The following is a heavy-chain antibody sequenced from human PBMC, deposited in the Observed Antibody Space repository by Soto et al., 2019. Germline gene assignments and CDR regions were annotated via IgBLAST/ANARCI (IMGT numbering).Heavy chain of an antibody. J-gene: IGHJ4*02. D-gene: IGHD3-22*01. CDR1: GYSFTDSY. CDR2: INPNRGGT. V-gene: IGHV1-2*04. CDR3: ARGKFYDSTAYYLDY. Sequence: ASVKVSFKASGYSFTDSYMHWVRQAPGQGLEWMGWINPNRGGTNYAQKFQGWVTMTSDTFISTAYMELSRLKSDDTAVYYCARGKFYDSTAYYLDYWGQGTLVTVSS.